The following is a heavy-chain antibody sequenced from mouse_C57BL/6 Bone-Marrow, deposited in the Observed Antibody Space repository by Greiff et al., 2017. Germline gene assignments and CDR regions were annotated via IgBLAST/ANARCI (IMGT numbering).Heavy chain of an antibody. J-gene: IGHJ1*03. CDR2: IYPGSGST. D-gene: IGHD2-10*01. CDR3: ARPYYGNYWYFDV. V-gene: IGHV1-55*01. Sequence: QVQLQQPGAELVKPGASVKMSCKASGYTFTSYWITWVKQRPGQGLEWIGDIYPGSGSTNYNEKFKSKAKLTVDTSSSTSYMQLSSLTSEDSAVYYCARPYYGNYWYFDVWGTGTTVTVSS. CDR1: GYTFTSYW.